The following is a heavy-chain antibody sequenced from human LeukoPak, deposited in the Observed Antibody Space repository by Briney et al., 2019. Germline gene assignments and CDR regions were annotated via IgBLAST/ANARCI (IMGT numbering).Heavy chain of an antibody. CDR2: IYYSENT. V-gene: IGHV4-59*01. CDR3: ARLRVPDYYAMDV. Sequence: SETLSLTCAVYGGSFSGYYWSWIRQPPGKGLEWIGYIYYSENTNYNPSLKSRVTISVDTSKNQFSLKLSSVTAADTAVYYCARLRVPDYYAMDVWGQGATVTVSS. CDR1: GGSFSGYY. J-gene: IGHJ6*02.